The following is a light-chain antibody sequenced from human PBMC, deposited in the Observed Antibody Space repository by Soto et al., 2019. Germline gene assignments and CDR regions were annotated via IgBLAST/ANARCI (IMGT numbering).Light chain of an antibody. CDR2: EVS. CDR3: SSYAGNNIYV. J-gene: IGLJ1*01. V-gene: IGLV2-8*01. CDR1: SSDVGAYNY. Sequence: QSALTQPPSASGSPGQSVTISCTGTSSDVGAYNYVSWYQQHPGKVPKVMIYEVSKRASGVPDRFSGSKSGNTASLTVSGLQAEDEADYYCSSYAGNNIYVFRTGTKLTVL.